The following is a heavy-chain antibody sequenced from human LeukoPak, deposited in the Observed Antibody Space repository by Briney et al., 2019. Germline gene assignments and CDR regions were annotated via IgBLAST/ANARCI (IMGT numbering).Heavy chain of an antibody. CDR3: ARERIAARPPTYYYYYYMDV. Sequence: SVKVSCKASGGTFRSYAISGVRQAPGQGLEWMGRIIHIFGTANYAQKFQGRVTITTDESTSTAYMELSSLRSEDTAVYYCARERIAARPPTYYYYYYMDVWGKGTTVTVSS. V-gene: IGHV1-69*05. J-gene: IGHJ6*03. D-gene: IGHD6-6*01. CDR2: IIHIFGTA. CDR1: GGTFRSYA.